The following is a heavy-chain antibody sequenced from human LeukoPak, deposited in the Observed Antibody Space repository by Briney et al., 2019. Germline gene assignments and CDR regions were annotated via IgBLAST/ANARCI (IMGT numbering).Heavy chain of an antibody. D-gene: IGHD6-13*01. CDR3: ASVGAAAGWVMFDP. Sequence: SETLSLTCAVSGGSISSYYWSWIRQPPGKGLEWIGYIYYSGSTNYNPSLKSRVTISVDTSKNQFSLKLSSVTAADTAVYYCASVGAAAGWVMFDPWGQGTLVTVSS. J-gene: IGHJ5*02. CDR1: GGSISSYY. V-gene: IGHV4-59*01. CDR2: IYYSGST.